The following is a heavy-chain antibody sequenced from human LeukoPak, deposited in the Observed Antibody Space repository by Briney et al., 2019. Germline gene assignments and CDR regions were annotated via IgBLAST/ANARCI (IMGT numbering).Heavy chain of an antibody. V-gene: IGHV6-1*01. Sequence: SQTLSLTCALSGDSVSSNSAAWSWIRQSPSRGLEWLGRTYYRSKWYSDFAVSVKSRITISPDTSKNQFSLHLNSVTPEDTAMYYCARDQGRPPVAGFDYWGQGTVVTVSS. D-gene: IGHD6-19*01. CDR1: GDSVSSNSAA. CDR2: TYYRSKWYS. J-gene: IGHJ4*02. CDR3: ARDQGRPPVAGFDY.